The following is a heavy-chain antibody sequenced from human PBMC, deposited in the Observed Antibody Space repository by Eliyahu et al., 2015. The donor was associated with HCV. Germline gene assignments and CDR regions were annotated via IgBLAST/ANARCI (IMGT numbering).Heavy chain of an antibody. CDR2: XHYSGST. Sequence: QVQLQESGPGLVKPSETLSLTCTVXGGXIXXYYWSWIRQSPGKGLEWIGYXHYSGSTNYNPSLKSRVTISIDTSKNQFSLKLTSVTAADTAMYYCASGGGGIAVTGTGGWFDPWGQGTLVTVSS. CDR3: ASGGGGIAVTGTGGWFDP. D-gene: IGHD6-19*01. V-gene: IGHV4-59*01. CDR1: GGXIXXYY. J-gene: IGHJ5*02.